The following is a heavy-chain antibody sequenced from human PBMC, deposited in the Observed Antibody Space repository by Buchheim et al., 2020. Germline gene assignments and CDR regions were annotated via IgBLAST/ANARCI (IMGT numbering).Heavy chain of an antibody. V-gene: IGHV4-59*01. CDR2: IYYSGST. CDR3: ARWDPYYDSSGSNKWFDP. CDR1: GGSISSYY. D-gene: IGHD3-22*01. Sequence: QVQLQESGPGLVKPSETLSLTCTVSGGSISSYYWSWIRQPPGKGLEWIGYIYYSGSTNYNPSLKSRVTISVDTSKNKSSLKLSSVTAADTAVYYCARWDPYYDSSGSNKWFDPWGQGTL. J-gene: IGHJ5*02.